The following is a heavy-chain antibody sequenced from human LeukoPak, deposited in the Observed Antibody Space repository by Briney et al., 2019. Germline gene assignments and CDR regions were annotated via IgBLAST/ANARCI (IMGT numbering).Heavy chain of an antibody. CDR2: IFYSGST. D-gene: IGHD2/OR15-2a*01. V-gene: IGHV4-59*01. J-gene: IGHJ4*02. CDR1: VGSMNNYY. CDR3: ARLRGNYFPDC. Sequence: PSETLSLTCTVSVGSMNNYYWTWIRQPPGKGLEWIAYIFYSGSTNYNPSLKSRVTISVDTSKNQFSLKLNSVTAADTAVYYCARLRGNYFPDCWGQGTLVTVSS.